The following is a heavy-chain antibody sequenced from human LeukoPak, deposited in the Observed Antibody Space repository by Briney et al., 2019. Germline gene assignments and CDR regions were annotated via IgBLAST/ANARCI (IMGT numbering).Heavy chain of an antibody. CDR3: ARGYSGTYRFDY. V-gene: IGHV3-74*01. CDR1: GFTFSSCW. CDR2: VNSDGSTA. D-gene: IGHD1-26*01. J-gene: IGHJ4*02. Sequence: GGSLRLSCAASGFTFSSCWMFWVRQFPGKGLVWVSRVNSDGSTATYADSVKGRFTISRDNAKNTLYLQMNSLRAEDTAVYYCARGYSGTYRFDYWGQGILVTVSS.